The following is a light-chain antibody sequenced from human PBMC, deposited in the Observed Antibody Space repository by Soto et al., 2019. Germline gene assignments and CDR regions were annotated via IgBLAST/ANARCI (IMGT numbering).Light chain of an antibody. V-gene: IGKV1-39*01. CDR1: QSISSY. J-gene: IGKJ4*01. CDR2: AAS. CDR3: QQSYSTPLT. Sequence: DIQMTQSPSSLSASVGDRVTITCRESQSISSYLNWYQQKPGKAPKLLIYAASSLQIGVPSRFRGSGSGTDFTLTISSLQPEDFATYYCQQSYSTPLTFGGGTKVEIK.